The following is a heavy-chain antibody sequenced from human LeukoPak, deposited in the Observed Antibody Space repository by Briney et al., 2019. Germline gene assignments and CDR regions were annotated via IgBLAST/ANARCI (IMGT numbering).Heavy chain of an antibody. D-gene: IGHD1-26*01. V-gene: IGHV3-23*01. CDR2: ISGSGDNT. Sequence: GGSLRLSCAASGFTFSGFAMSWVRRTPGKGLEGFSGISGSGDNTLYAYSVKGRSTSSRDNSKNTLYLEMNSLRAEDTAIYYCAKMKGHPLPKYYMDVWGQGTTVTVSS. CDR1: GFTFSGFA. CDR3: AKMKGHPLPKYYMDV. J-gene: IGHJ6*01.